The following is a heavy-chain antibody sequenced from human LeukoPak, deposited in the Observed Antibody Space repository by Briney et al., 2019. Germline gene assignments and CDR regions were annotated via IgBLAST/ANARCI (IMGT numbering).Heavy chain of an antibody. Sequence: GGSLRLSCAASGFTFSSYAMSWVRQAPGKGLEWVSTVSGGGGTTYYADSVKGRFTISRDNSKNTLYLQMNSLRAEDTSVYYCATRRQNWFDPWGQGTLVTVSS. V-gene: IGHV3-23*01. CDR1: GFTFSSYA. D-gene: IGHD6-25*01. J-gene: IGHJ5*02. CDR2: VSGGGGTT. CDR3: ATRRQNWFDP.